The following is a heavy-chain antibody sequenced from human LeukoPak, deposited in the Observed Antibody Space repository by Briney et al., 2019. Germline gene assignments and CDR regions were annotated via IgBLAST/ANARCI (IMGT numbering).Heavy chain of an antibody. D-gene: IGHD1-1*01. J-gene: IGHJ5*01. Sequence: PGGSLRLSCTASGFTFSDYYMTWIRQAPGKGLEWVSYISSTGTYTNYADSVKGRFTISRDNAKNALSLQMNSLRAEDTAVYYCARSWNVDWFASWGQGTLVTVSS. V-gene: IGHV3-11*03. CDR1: GFTFSDYY. CDR2: ISSTGTYT. CDR3: ARSWNVDWFAS.